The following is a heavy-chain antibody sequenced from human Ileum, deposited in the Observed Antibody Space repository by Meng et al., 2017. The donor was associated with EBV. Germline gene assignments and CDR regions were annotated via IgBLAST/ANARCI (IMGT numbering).Heavy chain of an antibody. CDR3: ASSDYYRSDY. CDR2: TSHSGST. Sequence: QGQWRGPGPGRGKPSESLSLSCAVSVGSIGRSDWWSWVRQPPGKGLEWIGETSHSGSTNYSPSLKSRVTISLDKSKNQLSLKLNSVTAADTAVYYCASSDYYRSDYWGQGTLVTVSS. CDR1: VGSIGRSDW. D-gene: IGHD3-22*01. J-gene: IGHJ4*02. V-gene: IGHV4-4*02.